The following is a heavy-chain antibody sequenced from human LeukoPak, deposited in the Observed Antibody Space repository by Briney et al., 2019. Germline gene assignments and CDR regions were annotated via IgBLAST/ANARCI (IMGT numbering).Heavy chain of an antibody. Sequence: ASVKVSCKASRYTFSSYGISWVRQAPGQGLEWMGWISAYNVNTNYAQKLQGRVTMTTDTSTSTAYMELRSLRSDDTAVYYCARDWENCSGGSCYAAYNWFDPWGRGTLVTVSS. D-gene: IGHD2-15*01. J-gene: IGHJ5*02. CDR3: ARDWENCSGGSCYAAYNWFDP. V-gene: IGHV1-18*01. CDR2: ISAYNVNT. CDR1: RYTFSSYG.